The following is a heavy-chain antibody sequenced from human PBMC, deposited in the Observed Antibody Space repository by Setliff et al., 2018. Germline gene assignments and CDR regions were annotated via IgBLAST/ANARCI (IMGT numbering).Heavy chain of an antibody. Sequence: ASVKVSCKASGYLLSSYGVSWVRQAPGQGLEWMGWISPYNGVTNYAQTFQNRVTMTTDTSTSAAYMEPRSLRSDDSAVYYCAISSLSICGGGDCPNAFDIWGQGTMVTVS. D-gene: IGHD2-21*02. CDR3: AISSLSICGGGDCPNAFDI. CDR2: ISPYNGVT. J-gene: IGHJ3*02. V-gene: IGHV1-18*01. CDR1: GYLLSSYG.